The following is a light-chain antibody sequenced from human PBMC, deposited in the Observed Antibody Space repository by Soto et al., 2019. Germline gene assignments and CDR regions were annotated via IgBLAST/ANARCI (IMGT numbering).Light chain of an antibody. CDR1: SSNIGAGYD. V-gene: IGLV1-40*01. J-gene: IGLJ1*01. Sequence: QSVLTQPPSVSGAPGQRVTISCTGSSSNIGAGYDVHWYQLLPGTAPKLLIYANNNRPSGVPDRFSGSRSGTSASLAITGLQAEDEADYFCAAWDTTLNGFVFGTGTKLTVL. CDR3: AAWDTTLNGFV. CDR2: ANN.